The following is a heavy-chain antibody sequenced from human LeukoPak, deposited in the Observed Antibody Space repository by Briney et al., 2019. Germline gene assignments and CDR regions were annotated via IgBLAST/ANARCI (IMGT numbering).Heavy chain of an antibody. CDR2: ISSSGSSI. V-gene: IGHV3-48*03. CDR3: ARVGATYYYDRTTDY. CDR1: GFTFSSYE. J-gene: IGHJ4*02. D-gene: IGHD3-22*01. Sequence: GGSLRLSCAACGFTFSSYEMNWVRQAPGKGLEWVSYISSSGSSIYYADSVKGRFTITRDNAKNSLYLQMSSLRAEDTAVYYCARVGATYYYDRTTDYWGQGTLVTVSS.